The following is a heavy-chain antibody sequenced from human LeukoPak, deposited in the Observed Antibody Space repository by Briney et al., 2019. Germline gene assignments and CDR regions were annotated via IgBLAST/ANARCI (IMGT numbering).Heavy chain of an antibody. CDR3: ARSDEQGLLDH. D-gene: IGHD1/OR15-1a*01. Sequence: PSETLSLTCTVSGGSISSGDYYWSWIRQPPGKGLEWIGYIYYSGSTYYNPSLKSRVTISVDTSKNQFSLKLSSVTAADTAVYYCARSDEQGLLDHWGQGTLVTVSS. CDR2: IYYSGST. CDR1: GGSISSGDYY. V-gene: IGHV4-30-4*08. J-gene: IGHJ5*02.